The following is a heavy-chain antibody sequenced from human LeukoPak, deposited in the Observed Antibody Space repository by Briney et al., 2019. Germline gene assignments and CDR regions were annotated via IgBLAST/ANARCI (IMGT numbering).Heavy chain of an antibody. CDR2: ISSSSSYI. CDR3: ARDPGYCSSTSCYPDY. Sequence: GGSLRLSCAVSGFTFSSYWMNWVRQAPGKGLEWVSSISSSSSYIYYADSVKGRFTISRDNAKNSLYLQMNSLRAEDTAVYYCARDPGYCSSTSCYPDYWGQGTLVTVSS. D-gene: IGHD2-2*01. CDR1: GFTFSSYW. J-gene: IGHJ4*02. V-gene: IGHV3-21*01.